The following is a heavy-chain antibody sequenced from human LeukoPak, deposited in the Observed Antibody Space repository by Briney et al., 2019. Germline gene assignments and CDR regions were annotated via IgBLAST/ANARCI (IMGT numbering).Heavy chain of an antibody. J-gene: IGHJ4*02. V-gene: IGHV3-23*01. CDR1: GFSFSSYD. CDR3: AKEGLGGGFDY. Sequence: GGSLRLSCAASGFSFSSYDMSWVRHPPEKGLEWVSAITGSGGSTYYADSVTGRFTISRDNSKNMLYVEMNSLRAEDTAVYYCAKEGLGGGFDYWGEGALVTVSS. D-gene: IGHD3-16*01. CDR2: ITGSGGST.